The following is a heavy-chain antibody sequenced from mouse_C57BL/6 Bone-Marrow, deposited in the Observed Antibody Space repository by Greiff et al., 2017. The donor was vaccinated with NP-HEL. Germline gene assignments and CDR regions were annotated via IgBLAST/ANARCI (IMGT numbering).Heavy chain of an antibody. D-gene: IGHD2-3*01. CDR3: GGEGGRWMEY. J-gene: IGHJ4*01. CDR1: GFTFSDYY. CDR2: IRNGGGST. Sequence: EVMLVESGGGLVQPGGSLKLSCAASGFTFSDYYMYWVRQTPEKRLEWVAYIRNGGGSTYYPDTVTGRFTFSRDNAYNTLYLPLSRLKSADSAMFYRGGEGGRWMEYWGQGTSVTVAA. V-gene: IGHV5-12*01.